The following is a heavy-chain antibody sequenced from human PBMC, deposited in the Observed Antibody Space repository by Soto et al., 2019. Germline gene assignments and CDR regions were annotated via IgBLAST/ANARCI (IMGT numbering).Heavy chain of an antibody. CDR2: ITSYGGTT. V-gene: IGHV3-64D*06. D-gene: IGHD3-3*01. CDR3: VKGEVMIFGVVTFDR. CDR1: GFTFSNSA. J-gene: IGHJ5*02. Sequence: QPGGSLRLSCSASGFTFSNSAMYWVRQAPGKGLEYVATITSYGGTTYYADSVKGRFTISRDNSKNILYLKMSSLSLEDTAVYYCVKGEVMIFGVVTFDRWGQGTLVTVSS.